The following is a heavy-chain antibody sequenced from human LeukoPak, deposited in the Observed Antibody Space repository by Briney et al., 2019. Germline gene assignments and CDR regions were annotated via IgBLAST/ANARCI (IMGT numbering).Heavy chain of an antibody. CDR1: GFTFNSYA. Sequence: GGSLRLSCAASGFTFNSYAMSWIRQAPGKGLEWVSYISSSGSTIYYADSVKGRFTISRDNAKNSLYLQMNSLRAEDTAVYYCARDATTEYYGMDVWGQGTTVTVSS. CDR2: ISSSGSTI. V-gene: IGHV3-11*01. J-gene: IGHJ6*02. D-gene: IGHD4-17*01. CDR3: ARDATTEYYGMDV.